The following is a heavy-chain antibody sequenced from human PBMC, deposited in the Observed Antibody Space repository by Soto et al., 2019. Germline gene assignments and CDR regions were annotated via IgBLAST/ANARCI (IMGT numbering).Heavy chain of an antibody. V-gene: IGHV4-4*07. CDR2: LSASGRT. J-gene: IGHJ2*01. CDR3: ARGIGRHFAI. D-gene: IGHD3-10*01. CDR1: GDSIGNFY. Sequence: PSETLSLTCAISGDSIGNFYWSWIRQPAGKGLESLGRLSASGRTNYSPSLQSRVTMSLYRYKNRFSLRLTSVSAADTAVYFCARGIGRHFAIWGRGTLVTVSS.